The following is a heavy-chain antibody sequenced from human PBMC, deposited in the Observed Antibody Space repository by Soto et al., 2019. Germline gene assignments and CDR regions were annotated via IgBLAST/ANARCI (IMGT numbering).Heavy chain of an antibody. D-gene: IGHD2-2*01. CDR3: ARGVVPAATRGYYYYGMDV. J-gene: IGHJ6*02. CDR2: IYYSGST. V-gene: IGHV4-31*03. Sequence: SETLSLTCTVSGGSISSGGYYWSWIRQHPGKGLEWIGYIYYSGSTYYNPSLKSRVTISVDTSKKQFSLKLSSVTAADTAVYYCARGVVPAATRGYYYYGMDVWGQWTTVTV. CDR1: GGSISSGGYY.